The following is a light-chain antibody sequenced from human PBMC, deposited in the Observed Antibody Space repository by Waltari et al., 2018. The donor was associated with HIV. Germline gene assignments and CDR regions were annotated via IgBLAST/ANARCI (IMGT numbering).Light chain of an antibody. Sequence: QSVLTQPPSASGTPGQRVTISCSGSYSNIGSDNVYWYQHLPGTAPKLLIYKNIQLPSGVPGRFSGSKSGASAYLAISGLRSEDEADYYCTGWDASLSEYVFGPGTRVTV. CDR2: KNI. CDR1: YSNIGSDN. J-gene: IGLJ1*01. CDR3: TGWDASLSEYV. V-gene: IGLV1-47*01.